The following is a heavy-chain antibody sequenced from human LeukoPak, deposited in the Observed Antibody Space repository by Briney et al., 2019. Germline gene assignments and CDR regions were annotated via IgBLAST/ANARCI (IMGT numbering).Heavy chain of an antibody. J-gene: IGHJ4*02. CDR3: ARSLSPYYDVTRAYWVWGY. CDR1: GESFSGYY. V-gene: IGHV4-34*01. Sequence: SETLSLTCGVSGESFSGYYWSWLRQPPGKGLEWIGEINQSGDTNYNPSFETRVTMSVDASKKQFSLKVKSVTAADGAVYYCARSLSPYYDVTRAYWVWGYWGQGTLVIISS. CDR2: INQSGDT. D-gene: IGHD3-3*01.